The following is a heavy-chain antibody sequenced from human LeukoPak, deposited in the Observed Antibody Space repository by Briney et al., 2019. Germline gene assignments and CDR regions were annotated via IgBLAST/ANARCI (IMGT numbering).Heavy chain of an antibody. CDR2: ISSRGDST. V-gene: IGHV3-23*01. CDR3: AKDRRSYCSGGSCFLPFDY. J-gene: IGHJ4*02. CDR1: GFTFSSYA. D-gene: IGHD2-15*01. Sequence: GGSLRLSCAASGFTFSSYAMNWVRQAPGKGLEWVSAISSRGDSTYYADSVKGRFTISRDNSKNTLYLQMNSLRAEDTAVYYCAKDRRSYCSGGSCFLPFDYWGQGTLVTVSS.